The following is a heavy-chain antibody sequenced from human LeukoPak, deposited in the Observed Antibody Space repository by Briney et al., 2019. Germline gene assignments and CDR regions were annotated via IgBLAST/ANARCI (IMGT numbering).Heavy chain of an antibody. CDR3: ARGYSSSWSIRQNRRVCDY. D-gene: IGHD6-13*01. V-gene: IGHV1-8*01. CDR1: GYTFTSYD. J-gene: IGHJ4*02. Sequence: ASVKVSCKASGYTFTSYDINWVRQATGQGLEWMGWMNPNSGNTGYAQKFQGRVTTTRNTSISTAYMELSSLRSEDTAVYYCARGYSSSWSIRQNRRVCDYWGQGTLVTVSS. CDR2: MNPNSGNT.